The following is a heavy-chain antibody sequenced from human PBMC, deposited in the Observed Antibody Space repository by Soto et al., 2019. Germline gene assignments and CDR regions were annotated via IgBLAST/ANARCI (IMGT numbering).Heavy chain of an antibody. D-gene: IGHD3-22*01. CDR1: GGSISSSGYY. CDR2: IYYTGTT. CDR3: ARYYDSSDRPYFHH. V-gene: IGHV4-39*01. Sequence: SETLSLTCTVSGGSISSSGYYWGWIRQPPGKGLEWVGTIYYTGTTYYNPSLKTRLTISVDTSKNQFSLKLSSVTAADTAVYFCARYYDSSDRPYFHHWGQGRLGTVSS. J-gene: IGHJ1*01.